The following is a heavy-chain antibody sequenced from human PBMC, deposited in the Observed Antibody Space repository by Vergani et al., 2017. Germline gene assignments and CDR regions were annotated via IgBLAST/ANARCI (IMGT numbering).Heavy chain of an antibody. D-gene: IGHD3-10*01. CDR1: GGSISSSNW. Sequence: QVQLPESGPGLVKPSGTLSLTCAVSGGSISSSNWWSWVRQPPGKGLEWIGEIYHSGSTNYNPSLKSRVTISVDKSKNQFSLKLSSVTAADTAVYYCARIKKYYYGSGSYYYFDYWGQGTLVTVSS. CDR2: IYHSGST. J-gene: IGHJ4*02. V-gene: IGHV4-4*02. CDR3: ARIKKYYYGSGSYYYFDY.